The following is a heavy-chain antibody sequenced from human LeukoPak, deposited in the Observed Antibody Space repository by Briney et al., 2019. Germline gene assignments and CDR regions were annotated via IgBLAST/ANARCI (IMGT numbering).Heavy chain of an antibody. J-gene: IGHJ6*02. CDR1: GFTFSSYG. Sequence: PGGSLRLSCAASGFTFSSYGMHWVRQAPGKGLEWVAVIWYDGSNKYYADSVKGRFTISRDNSKNTLYLQMNSLRAEDTAVYYCARSPTDSWYYYYYGMDVWGQGTTVTVSS. CDR2: IWYDGSNK. V-gene: IGHV3-33*01. D-gene: IGHD3-10*01. CDR3: ARSPTDSWYYYYYGMDV.